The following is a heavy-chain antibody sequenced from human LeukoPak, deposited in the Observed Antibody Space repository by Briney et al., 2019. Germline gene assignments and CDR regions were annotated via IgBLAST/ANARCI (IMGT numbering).Heavy chain of an antibody. CDR3: ARERGIAVAGKGDWFDP. D-gene: IGHD6-19*01. J-gene: IGHJ5*02. V-gene: IGHV4-39*02. CDR1: GGSISSSSYY. Sequence: SETLSLTCTVSGGSISSSSYYWGWIRQPPGKGLEWIGSIYYSGSTYYNPSLKSRVTISVDTSKNQFSLKLSSVTAADTAVYYCARERGIAVAGKGDWFDPWGQGTLVTVSS. CDR2: IYYSGST.